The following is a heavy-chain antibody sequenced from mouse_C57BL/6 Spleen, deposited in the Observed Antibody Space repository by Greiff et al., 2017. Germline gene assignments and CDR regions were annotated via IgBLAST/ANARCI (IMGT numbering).Heavy chain of an antibody. J-gene: IGHJ2*01. D-gene: IGHD2-2*01. V-gene: IGHV1-26*01. CDR2: INPNNGGT. CDR1: GYTFTDYY. CDR3: ASRGYGYDGVYFDY. Sequence: EVQLQQSGPELVKPGASVKISCKASGYTFTDYYMNWVQQSHGKSLEWIGDINPNNGGTSYNQKFKGKATLTVDKSSSTAYMELRSLTSEDSAVYYCASRGYGYDGVYFDYWGQGTTLTVSS.